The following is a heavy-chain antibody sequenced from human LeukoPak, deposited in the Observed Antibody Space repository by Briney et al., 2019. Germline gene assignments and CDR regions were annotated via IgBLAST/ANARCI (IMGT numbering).Heavy chain of an antibody. CDR3: ARHLLGYCSGGSCYYFDY. V-gene: IGHV4-39*01. CDR2: IYYSGST. Sequence: SETLSLTCTVSGGSISSSSYYWGWIRQPPGKGLEWFGSIYYSGSTYYNPSLKSRVTISVDTSKNQFSLKLSSVAAADTAVYYCARHLLGYCSGGSCYYFDYWGQGTLVTVSS. CDR1: GGSISSSSYY. J-gene: IGHJ4*02. D-gene: IGHD2-15*01.